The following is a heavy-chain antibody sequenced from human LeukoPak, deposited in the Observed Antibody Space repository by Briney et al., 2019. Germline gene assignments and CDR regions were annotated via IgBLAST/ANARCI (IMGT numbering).Heavy chain of an antibody. CDR3: AKERGYSYGYDIDY. D-gene: IGHD5-18*01. Sequence: TGGSLRLSCAASGFTFSSYAVSWVRQAPGKGLEWVSAISGSGGSTYYADSVKGRFTISRDNSKNTLYLQMNSLRAEDTAVYYCAKERGYSYGYDIDYWGQGTLVTVSS. V-gene: IGHV3-23*01. CDR1: GFTFSSYA. J-gene: IGHJ4*02. CDR2: ISGSGGST.